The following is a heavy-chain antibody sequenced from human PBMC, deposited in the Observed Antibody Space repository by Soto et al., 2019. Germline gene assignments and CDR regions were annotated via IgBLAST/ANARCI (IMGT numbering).Heavy chain of an antibody. Sequence: QVQLVQSGAEVKKAGASVKVSCKASGYTFVSYVLSWVRQAPGQGLEWMGWVSAYNGNTNYAQNLQGRVTMTTDTSTSTAYMELRSLRSDDTAVYYCARGSDTVTTDWFDPWGQGTLVTVSS. V-gene: IGHV1-18*01. CDR2: VSAYNGNT. J-gene: IGHJ5*02. D-gene: IGHD4-4*01. CDR1: GYTFVSYV. CDR3: ARGSDTVTTDWFDP.